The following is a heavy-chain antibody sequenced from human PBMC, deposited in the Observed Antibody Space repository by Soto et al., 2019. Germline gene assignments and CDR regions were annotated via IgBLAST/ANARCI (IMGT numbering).Heavy chain of an antibody. CDR3: ARGPTTYSSSSDEFDY. CDR2: IYYSGST. CDR1: GGSISSGGYY. Sequence: SETLSLTCTVSGGSISSGGYYWSWIRQHPEKGLEWIGYIYYSGSTYYNPSLKSRVTISVDTSKNQFSLKLSSVTAADTAVYYCARGPTTYSSSSDEFDYWGQGTLVTVSS. D-gene: IGHD6-6*01. J-gene: IGHJ4*02. V-gene: IGHV4-31*03.